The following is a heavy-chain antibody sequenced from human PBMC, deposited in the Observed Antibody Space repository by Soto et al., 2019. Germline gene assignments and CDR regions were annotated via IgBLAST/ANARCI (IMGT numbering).Heavy chain of an antibody. CDR2: ISVGSNYI. Sequence: AGGSLRLSGAASGFIFSGYSINWVRQAPWKGLEWVSCISVGSNYIYYADSVEGRFTISRDNAKNSVYLQMSILRAEDTAVYYCARDLTWNYALDAFDICGQGTMVTFSS. CDR1: GFIFSGYS. CDR3: ARDLTWNYALDAFDI. D-gene: IGHD1-7*01. J-gene: IGHJ3*02. V-gene: IGHV3-21*06.